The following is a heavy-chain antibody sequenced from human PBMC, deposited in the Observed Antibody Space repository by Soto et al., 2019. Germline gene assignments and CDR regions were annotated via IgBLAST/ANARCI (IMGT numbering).Heavy chain of an antibody. CDR2: IHHRGRT. D-gene: IGHD3-16*01. V-gene: IGHV4-4*02. J-gene: IGHJ6*03. Sequence: QVQLQESGPGLVNPSGTLSLTCPVLSGSISSSNCWSWVRQPPGKGLEWIGEIHHRGRTNYNPSLKSRVTISVDKSKNQFSLKLSSVTAADTAVYYCARVLGRGLGDYYYYMDVWGKGTTVTVSS. CDR1: SGSISSSNC. CDR3: ARVLGRGLGDYYYYMDV.